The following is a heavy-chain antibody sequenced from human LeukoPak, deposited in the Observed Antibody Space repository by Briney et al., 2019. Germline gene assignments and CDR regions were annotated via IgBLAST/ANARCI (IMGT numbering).Heavy chain of an antibody. CDR3: ARRSEGKYDFWSGYYFDP. CDR2: IYYSGST. D-gene: IGHD3-3*01. V-gene: IGHV4-39*01. J-gene: IGHJ5*02. Sequence: SETLSLTCTVSGGSISSSSYYWGWIRQPPGKGLEWIGSIYYSGSTYYNPSLKSRVTISVDTSKNQFSLKLSSVTAADTAVYYCARRSEGKYDFWSGYYFDPWGQGTLVTVSS. CDR1: GGSISSSSYY.